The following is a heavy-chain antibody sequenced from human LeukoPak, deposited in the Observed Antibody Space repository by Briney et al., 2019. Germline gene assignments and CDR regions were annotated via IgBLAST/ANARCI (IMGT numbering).Heavy chain of an antibody. V-gene: IGHV1-8*03. CDR1: GYTFTSYD. D-gene: IGHD2-21*01. Sequence: ASVKVSCKASGYTFTSYDINWVRQATGQGLEWMGWKNPNSGNTGYAQKFQGRVTITRNTSISTAYMELSSLRSEDTAVYYCARGIGSNYYYYMDVWGKGTTVTVSS. J-gene: IGHJ6*03. CDR2: KNPNSGNT. CDR3: ARGIGSNYYYYMDV.